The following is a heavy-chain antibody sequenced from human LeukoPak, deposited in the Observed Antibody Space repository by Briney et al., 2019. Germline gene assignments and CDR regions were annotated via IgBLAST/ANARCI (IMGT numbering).Heavy chain of an antibody. J-gene: IGHJ6*02. CDR2: FNPENGNT. CDR1: GYSFVGYG. Sequence: ASVKVSCKASGYSFVGYGITWVRQAPGQGLEWMGWFNPENGNTNYAQKVQGRVTMTADTSTSTSYMELRSLRSDDTAVYYCARESDLNLGYYYGMDVWGQGTTVTVSS. D-gene: IGHD3-16*01. CDR3: ARESDLNLGYYYGMDV. V-gene: IGHV1-18*01.